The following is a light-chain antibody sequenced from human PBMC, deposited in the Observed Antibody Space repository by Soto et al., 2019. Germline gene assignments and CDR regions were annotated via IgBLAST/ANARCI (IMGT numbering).Light chain of an antibody. CDR3: QQRSNWPLFT. CDR2: DAS. J-gene: IGKJ3*01. CDR1: QSVSSY. Sequence: EIVLTQSPATLSLSPGERATLSCRACQSVSSYLAWYQQKPGQAPRLLIYDASNRATGIPARFSGSGSGTDFTLTISSLEPEDFAVYYCQQRSNWPLFTFGPGTKVDI. V-gene: IGKV3-11*01.